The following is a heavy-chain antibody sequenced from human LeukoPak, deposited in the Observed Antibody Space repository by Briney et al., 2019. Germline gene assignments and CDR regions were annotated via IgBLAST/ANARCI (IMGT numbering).Heavy chain of an antibody. V-gene: IGHV3-30-3*02. J-gene: IGHJ4*02. CDR1: GFTLSGFA. CDR3: AKSAYYDSSGFYREYYFDY. D-gene: IGHD3-22*01. CDR2: LLHDGSEK. Sequence: QTGGSLRLSCAASGFTLSGFAMHWVRQAPGKGLEWVAVLLHDGSEKYYADSVKGRFTISRDTSKNTLHLQMNSLRAEDTAVYYCAKSAYYDSSGFYREYYFDYWGQGTLVTVSS.